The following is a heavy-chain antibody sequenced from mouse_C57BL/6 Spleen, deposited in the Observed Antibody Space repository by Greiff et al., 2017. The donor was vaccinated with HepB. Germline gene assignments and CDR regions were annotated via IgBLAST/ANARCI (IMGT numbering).Heavy chain of an antibody. J-gene: IGHJ2*01. CDR1: GFTFSDYG. CDR3: ARHRTGNYFDY. D-gene: IGHD4-1*01. V-gene: IGHV5-15*01. CDR2: ISNLAYSI. Sequence: EVKLVESGGGLVQPGGSLKLSCAASGFTFSDYGMAWVRQAPRKGPEWVAFISNLAYSIYYADTVTGRFTISRENAKNTLYLEMSSLRSEDTAMYYCARHRTGNYFDYWGQGTTLTVSS.